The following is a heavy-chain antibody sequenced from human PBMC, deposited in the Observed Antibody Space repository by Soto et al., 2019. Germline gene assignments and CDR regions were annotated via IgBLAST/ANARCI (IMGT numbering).Heavy chain of an antibody. D-gene: IGHD2-15*01. CDR1: SGSFSGYY. J-gene: IGHJ4*02. Sequence: SETLSLTCAGYSGSFSGYYWSWIRQSPGKGLEWIGEIHHSGSTSYNPSLKSRVTISVDTSKNQFSLELTSVTAADTAVYYCASLPFYCDGGTCSDYWGQGTLVTVSS. CDR3: ASLPFYCDGGTCSDY. V-gene: IGHV4-34*01. CDR2: IHHSGST.